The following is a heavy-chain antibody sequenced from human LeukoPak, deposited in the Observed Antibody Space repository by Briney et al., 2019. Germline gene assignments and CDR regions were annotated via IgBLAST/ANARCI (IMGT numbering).Heavy chain of an antibody. Sequence: SGGSLRLSCAASGFTFSSYAMHWVRQAPGKGLEWVAVISYDGSNKYYADSVKGRFTISRDNSKNTLYLQMNSLRAEDTAVYYCAKDRGYGSGSYHAFDIWGQGTMVTVSS. V-gene: IGHV3-30-3*01. CDR2: ISYDGSNK. J-gene: IGHJ3*02. D-gene: IGHD3-10*01. CDR3: AKDRGYGSGSYHAFDI. CDR1: GFTFSSYA.